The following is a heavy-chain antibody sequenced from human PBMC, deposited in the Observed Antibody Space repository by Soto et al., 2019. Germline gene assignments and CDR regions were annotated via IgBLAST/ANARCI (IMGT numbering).Heavy chain of an antibody. CDR1: GYTFTSYA. CDR2: INAGNGNT. Sequence: ASVKVSCKASGYTFTSYAMHWVRQAPGQRLEWMGWINAGNGNTKYSQKFQGRVTITRDTSASTAYMELSSLRSEDTAVYYCARDPRDGYNSRPFDYWGQGTLVTVSS. J-gene: IGHJ4*02. V-gene: IGHV1-3*01. D-gene: IGHD5-12*01. CDR3: ARDPRDGYNSRPFDY.